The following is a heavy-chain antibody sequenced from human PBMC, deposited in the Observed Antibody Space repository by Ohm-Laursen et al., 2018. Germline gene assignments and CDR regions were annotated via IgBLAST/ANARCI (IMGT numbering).Heavy chain of an antibody. CDR2: IYYSGTT. J-gene: IGHJ4*02. D-gene: IGHD4-11*01. Sequence: YMDWIRQPPGKGLDWLGTIYYSGTTYYNTSLKSRVTISVDTSKNQFSLKLSSVTAADTAVYYCARRSGNYIVGYYFDYWGQGTLVTVSS. CDR1: Y. CDR3: ARRSGNYIVGYYFDY. V-gene: IGHV4-39*01.